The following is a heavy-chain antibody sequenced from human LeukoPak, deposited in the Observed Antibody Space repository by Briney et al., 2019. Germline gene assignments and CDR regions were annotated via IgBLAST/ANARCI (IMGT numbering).Heavy chain of an antibody. CDR2: ISASGGST. CDR3: AREVQLWLSKGYFDY. J-gene: IGHJ4*02. CDR1: GFTFSSYA. D-gene: IGHD5-18*01. V-gene: IGHV3-23*01. Sequence: GGSLRLSCAASGFTFSSYAMSWVRQAPGKGLEWVSVISASGGSTYYADSVKGRFIISRDNSKNSLYLQMNSLRAEDTAVYYCAREVQLWLSKGYFDYWGQGTLVTVSS.